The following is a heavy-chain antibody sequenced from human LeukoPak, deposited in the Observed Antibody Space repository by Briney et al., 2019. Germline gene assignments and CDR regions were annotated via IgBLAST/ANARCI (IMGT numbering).Heavy chain of an antibody. CDR1: GGSISSSNW. Sequence: TPSETLSLTCAVSGGSISSSNWWSWVRQPPGKGREWIGEIYHSGSTNYNPSLKSRVTISVDKSKNQFSLKLSSVTAADTAVYYCASKHARYCSGGSCYPDYWGQGTLVTVSS. CDR3: ASKHARYCSGGSCYPDY. V-gene: IGHV4-4*02. D-gene: IGHD2-15*01. CDR2: IYHSGST. J-gene: IGHJ4*02.